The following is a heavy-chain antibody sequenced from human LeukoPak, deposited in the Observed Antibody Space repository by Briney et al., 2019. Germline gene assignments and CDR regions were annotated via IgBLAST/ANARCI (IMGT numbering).Heavy chain of an antibody. D-gene: IGHD2-15*01. Sequence: PGGSLRLSCAASGLTVSTNHMSWVRQAPGEGLEWVSVIYSGAGTNYADSVKGRFTISRDNSKNMLYLQMNSLRVEDTAMHYCTKSGSPDPYWGQGTMVTVSS. CDR3: TKSGSPDPY. CDR2: IYSGAGT. V-gene: IGHV3-53*01. J-gene: IGHJ3*01. CDR1: GLTVSTNH.